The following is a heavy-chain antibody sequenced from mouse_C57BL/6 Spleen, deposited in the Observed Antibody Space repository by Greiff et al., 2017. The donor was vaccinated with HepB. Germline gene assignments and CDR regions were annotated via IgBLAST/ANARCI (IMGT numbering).Heavy chain of an antibody. J-gene: IGHJ1*03. V-gene: IGHV5-16*01. CDR2: INYDGSST. CDR1: GFTFSDYY. CDR3: ARDPFDV. Sequence: DVKLVESGGGLVQPGSSMKLSCTASGFTFSDYYMAWVRQVPEKGLEWVANINYDGSSTYYLDSLKSRFIISRDNAKNILYLQMSSLKSEDTATYYCARDPFDVWGTGTTVTVSS.